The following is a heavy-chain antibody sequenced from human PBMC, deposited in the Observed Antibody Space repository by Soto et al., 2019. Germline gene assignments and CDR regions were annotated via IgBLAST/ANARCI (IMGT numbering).Heavy chain of an antibody. CDR3: ARAQGYDFWSGYYPPVGYYGMDV. J-gene: IGHJ6*02. D-gene: IGHD3-3*01. CDR1: GYTFTSYG. Sequence: VASVKVSCKASGYTFTSYGISWVRQAPGQGLEWMGWISAYNGNTNYAQKLQGRVTMTTDTSTSTAYMELRSLRSDDTAVYYCARAQGYDFWSGYYPPVGYYGMDVWGQGTTVTVSS. V-gene: IGHV1-18*01. CDR2: ISAYNGNT.